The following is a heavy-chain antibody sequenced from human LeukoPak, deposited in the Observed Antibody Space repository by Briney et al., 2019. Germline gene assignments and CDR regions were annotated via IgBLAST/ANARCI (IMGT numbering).Heavy chain of an antibody. Sequence: GSLRLFCVAPGFTFSDLSMKLVRQGPGKGPEWVSSISTTGSHTYYAESVKGRFTISRDNAERTLYLEMNSLRAGDTAVYFCARRAPSHDFDSWGQGTLVTVSS. V-gene: IGHV3-21*01. CDR3: ARRAPSHDFDS. J-gene: IGHJ4*02. CDR2: ISTTGSHT. CDR1: GFTFSDLS.